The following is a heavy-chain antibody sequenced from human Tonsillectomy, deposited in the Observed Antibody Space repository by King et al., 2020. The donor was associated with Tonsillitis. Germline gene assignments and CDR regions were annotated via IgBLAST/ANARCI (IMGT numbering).Heavy chain of an antibody. CDR2: IRYDGSNK. J-gene: IGHJ4*02. CDR1: GFTFSNYG. CDR3: AKAGSALDRSGYHSYLDY. Sequence: HVQLVESGGGVVQPGGSLRLSCAASGFTFSNYGMHWVRQAPGKGLEWLSFIRYDGSNKNYADSVKGRFTISRDNSKNTLFLQMNGLRGEDTAMYYCAKAGSALDRSGYHSYLDYWGQGTLVTVSS. V-gene: IGHV3-30*02. D-gene: IGHD3-22*01.